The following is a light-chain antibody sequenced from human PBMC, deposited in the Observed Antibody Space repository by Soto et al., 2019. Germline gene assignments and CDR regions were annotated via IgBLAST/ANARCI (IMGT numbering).Light chain of an antibody. CDR1: PGISNW. Sequence: DIQMTQSPSSVSASVGDRVTITCRASPGISNWLAWYQQKPGKAPSLLIHAASSLQSGVPSRFSGSGYGTDFTLTSSSLQPEDFATYCCQQANSLPVTFGPGTKVDIK. CDR2: AAS. V-gene: IGKV1-12*01. J-gene: IGKJ3*01. CDR3: QQANSLPVT.